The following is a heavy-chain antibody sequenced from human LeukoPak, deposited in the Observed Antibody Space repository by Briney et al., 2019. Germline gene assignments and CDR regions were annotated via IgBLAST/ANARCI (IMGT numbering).Heavy chain of an antibody. J-gene: IGHJ4*02. Sequence: GASVKVSCKASGYTFTGYYMHWVRQAPGKGLEWMGGFDPEDGETIYAQKFQGRVTVTEDTSTDTAYMELSSLRSEDTAVYYCAAQRDFWSGSNYWGQGTLVTVSS. V-gene: IGHV1-24*01. CDR2: FDPEDGET. D-gene: IGHD3-3*01. CDR1: GYTFTGYY. CDR3: AAQRDFWSGSNY.